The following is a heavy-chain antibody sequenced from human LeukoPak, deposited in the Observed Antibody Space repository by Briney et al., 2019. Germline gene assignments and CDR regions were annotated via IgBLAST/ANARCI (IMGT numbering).Heavy chain of an antibody. V-gene: IGHV6-1*01. CDR2: TYFRSKWYN. CDR3: ATEKY. D-gene: IGHD2-21*02. Sequence: SQTLSLTCAISGDSFSSNSATWNWIRQSPSRGLEWLGRTYFRSKWYNGYAVSMKGRITITPDTSKNQFSLQLHSVTPEDTAVYYCATEKYWGQGTLVTVSS. CDR1: GDSFSSNSAT. J-gene: IGHJ4*02.